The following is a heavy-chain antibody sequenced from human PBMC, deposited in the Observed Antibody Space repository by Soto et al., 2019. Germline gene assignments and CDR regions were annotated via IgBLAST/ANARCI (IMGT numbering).Heavy chain of an antibody. J-gene: IGHJ4*02. D-gene: IGHD3-22*01. Sequence: TSETLSLTCAVSSYSISNGYYWGWIRQPPGKGLEWIGSISHSGTTYYNPSLKSRVTISVDTSKHQFSLKLSSVTAADTAVYYCAGNDYDSSGYYHYYFDYWGQGTLVTVSS. CDR2: ISHSGTT. CDR3: AGNDYDSSGYYHYYFDY. V-gene: IGHV4-38-2*01. CDR1: SYSISNGYY.